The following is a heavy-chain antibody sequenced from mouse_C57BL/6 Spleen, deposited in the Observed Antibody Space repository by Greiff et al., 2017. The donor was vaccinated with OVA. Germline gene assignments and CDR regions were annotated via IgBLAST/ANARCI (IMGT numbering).Heavy chain of an antibody. CDR3: ARIGLGRNYFDY. D-gene: IGHD3-1*01. CDR1: GFTFSDYG. CDR2: ISSGSSTI. J-gene: IGHJ2*01. V-gene: IGHV5-17*01. Sequence: EVQLQQSGGGLVKPGGSLKLSCAASGFTFSDYGMHWVRQAPEKGLEWVAYISSGSSTIYYADTVKGRFTISRDNAKNTLFLQMTSLRSEDTAMYYCARIGLGRNYFDYWGQGTTLTVSS.